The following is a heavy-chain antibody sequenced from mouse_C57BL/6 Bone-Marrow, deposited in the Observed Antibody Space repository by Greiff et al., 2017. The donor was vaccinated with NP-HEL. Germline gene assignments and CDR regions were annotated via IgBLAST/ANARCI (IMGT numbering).Heavy chain of an antibody. D-gene: IGHD2-4*01. CDR2: IRNKANGYTI. Sequence: EVQLVESGGGLVQPGGSLSLSCAASGFTFTDYYMSWVRQPPGTALAWVGFIRNKANGYTIEYSASVKGRFTISRDNSQSILYLQMNALRAEDMATYYCARSIYYDYADYPFYGMDYCGQGTSVTVSS. CDR3: ARSIYYDYADYPFYGMDY. V-gene: IGHV7-3*01. J-gene: IGHJ4*01. CDR1: GFTFTDYY.